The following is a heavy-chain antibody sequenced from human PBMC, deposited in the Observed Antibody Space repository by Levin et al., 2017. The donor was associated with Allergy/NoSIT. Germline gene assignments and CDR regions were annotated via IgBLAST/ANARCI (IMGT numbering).Heavy chain of an antibody. D-gene: IGHD3-22*01. Sequence: GESLKISCGASGFIFNTYGMHWVRQAPGKGLQWVALISDDGSSKYYEESVKGRFTISRDNSKNTLYLQMDSLRPEDTAVYYCEKGCEDSSNWQGRALDYWGQGTLVTVPS. CDR2: ISDDGSSK. CDR1: GFIFNTYG. V-gene: IGHV3-30*18. CDR3: EKGCEDSSNWQGRALDY. J-gene: IGHJ4*02.